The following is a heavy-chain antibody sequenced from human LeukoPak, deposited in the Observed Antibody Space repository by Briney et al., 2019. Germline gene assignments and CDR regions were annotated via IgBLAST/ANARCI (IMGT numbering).Heavy chain of an antibody. V-gene: IGHV4-34*01. CDR1: GGSFSGYY. D-gene: IGHD3-3*01. J-gene: IGHJ4*02. CDR2: INHSGST. Sequence: PSETLSLTCAVYGGSFSGYYWSWLRQPPGKGLEWIGEINHSGSTNYNPSLKSRVTISVDTSKNQFSLKLSSVTAADTAVYYCARGQGGTIFGVVTNFDYWGQGTLVTVSS. CDR3: ARGQGGTIFGVVTNFDY.